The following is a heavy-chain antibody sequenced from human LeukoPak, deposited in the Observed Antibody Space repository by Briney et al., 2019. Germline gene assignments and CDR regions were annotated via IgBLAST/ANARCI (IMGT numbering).Heavy chain of an antibody. CDR2: VYHSGST. D-gene: IGHD1-26*01. V-gene: IGHV4-38-2*02. CDR1: GYSLSSAYY. CDR3: ATPRSWELSDMAV. Sequence: SETLSLTCTVSGYSLSSAYYLAWIRQPPGKGVEWIGSVYHSGSTYYNPSLKSRVTISVDTSKNQFSLKVNSVTAADTAGHYCATPRSWELSDMAVWGKGTTVTVSS. J-gene: IGHJ6*03.